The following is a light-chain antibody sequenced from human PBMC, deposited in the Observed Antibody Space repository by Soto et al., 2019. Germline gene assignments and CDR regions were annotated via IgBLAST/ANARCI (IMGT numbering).Light chain of an antibody. J-gene: IGLJ3*02. CDR3: SSYAASNNFYFV. Sequence: QSALTQPPSASGSPGQSVTISCTGTSSDVGGYNYVSWYQQYPGRAPTLMIYEVTKRPSGVPDRFSGSKSGNTACLTVSGLQAEYEAEYCCSSYAASNNFYFVFGGGTKLTVL. V-gene: IGLV2-8*01. CDR2: EVT. CDR1: SSDVGGYNY.